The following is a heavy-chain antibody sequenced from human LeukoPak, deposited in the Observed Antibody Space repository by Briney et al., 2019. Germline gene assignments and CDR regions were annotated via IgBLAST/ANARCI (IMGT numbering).Heavy chain of an antibody. V-gene: IGHV4-34*01. Sequence: SETLSLTCAVYGGSFSGYYWSWIRQPPGKGLEWIGEINHSGSTNYNPSLKSRVTISVDTSKNQFSLKLSSVTAADTAVYYCARDKGSLAVRGVYFDYWGQGTPVTVSS. CDR2: INHSGST. CDR3: ARDKGSLAVRGVYFDY. D-gene: IGHD3-10*01. J-gene: IGHJ4*02. CDR1: GGSFSGYY.